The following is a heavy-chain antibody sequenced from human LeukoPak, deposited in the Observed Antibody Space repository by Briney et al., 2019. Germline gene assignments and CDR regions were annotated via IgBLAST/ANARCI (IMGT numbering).Heavy chain of an antibody. CDR1: GFTFSTYS. V-gene: IGHV3-21*06. CDR3: ARELISSSSVLLPDY. J-gene: IGHJ4*02. CDR2: ISSSNNYI. Sequence: GESLKISCAASGFTFSTYSMNWVRQAPGKGLEWVSSISSSNNYIFYADSVKGRFTISRDNAKNSLYLQMNSLRAEDTAVYYCARELISSSSVLLPDYWGQGTLVTVSS. D-gene: IGHD6-6*01.